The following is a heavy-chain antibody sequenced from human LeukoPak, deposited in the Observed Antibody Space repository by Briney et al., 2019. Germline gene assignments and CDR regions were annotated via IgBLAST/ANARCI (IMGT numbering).Heavy chain of an antibody. CDR1: GGSVSSGSYY. D-gene: IGHD4-17*01. V-gene: IGHV4-61*01. J-gene: IGHJ6*02. CDR3: ARDLMALGIIQTYGDYVGYYYGLDV. Sequence: SETLSLTCTVSGGSVSSGSYYWSWIRQPPGKGLEWIGYIYYSGSTNYNPSLKSRVTISVDTSKNQFSLKLSSVTAADTAVYYCARDLMALGIIQTYGDYVGYYYGLDVWGQGTTVTVSS. CDR2: IYYSGST.